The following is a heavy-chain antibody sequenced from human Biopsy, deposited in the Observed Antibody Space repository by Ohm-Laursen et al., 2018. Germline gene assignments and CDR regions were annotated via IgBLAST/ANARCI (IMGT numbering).Heavy chain of an antibody. CDR1: GGSISSDY. Sequence: GTLSLTCSVSGGSISSDYWSWIRQPPRKGLDWIGYISSSGSTNYNPSLRGRVTITVDTSKNQFSLRLNSVTAADTAVYYCARATNSTGWPYYFYGMDVWGQGTTVTVSS. CDR2: ISSSGST. V-gene: IGHV4-59*01. J-gene: IGHJ6*02. CDR3: ARATNSTGWPYYFYGMDV. D-gene: IGHD2/OR15-2a*01.